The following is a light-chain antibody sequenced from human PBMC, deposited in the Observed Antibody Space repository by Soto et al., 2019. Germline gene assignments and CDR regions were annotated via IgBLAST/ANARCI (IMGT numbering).Light chain of an antibody. V-gene: IGKV1-5*03. CDR2: WAS. J-gene: IGKJ3*01. Sequence: DIHMTQSPSTLSASVGDRVTITCRASQSISTWLAWYQQKPGKAPKLLIYWASSLESGVPSRFSGSGSGTDSTLTISSLQTDYFANYYYQHYNTYSGSFGPGTKVDIK. CDR1: QSISTW. CDR3: QHYNTYSGS.